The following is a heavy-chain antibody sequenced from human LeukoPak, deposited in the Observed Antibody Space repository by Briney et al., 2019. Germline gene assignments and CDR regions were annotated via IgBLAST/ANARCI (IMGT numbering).Heavy chain of an antibody. V-gene: IGHV4-4*07. CDR3: ARTPYSYGNYFDY. Sequence: SETLSLTCTVSGNSFGDYYWSWIRQPAGKGLEWIGRIYTSGSTTYNPSLKSRVTMSVDTSKSQFSLNLMSVTAADTAVYYCARTPYSYGNYFDYWGQGTLVTVSS. CDR2: IYTSGST. J-gene: IGHJ4*02. D-gene: IGHD5-18*01. CDR1: GNSFGDYY.